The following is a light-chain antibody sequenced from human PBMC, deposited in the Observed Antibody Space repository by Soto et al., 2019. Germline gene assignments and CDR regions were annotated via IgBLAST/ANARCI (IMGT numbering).Light chain of an antibody. CDR1: SPNIGAGYD. CDR3: QTYDSSLSGVV. V-gene: IGLV1-40*01. J-gene: IGLJ2*01. CDR2: VNT. Sequence: QSVLTQPPSVSGAPGQRVTISCTGSSPNIGAGYDVHWYQQFPGTAPKLLIYVNTNRPSGVPDRFSGSKSGTSASLAITGLQAEDEADYYCQTYDSSLSGVVFGEGTKLTVL.